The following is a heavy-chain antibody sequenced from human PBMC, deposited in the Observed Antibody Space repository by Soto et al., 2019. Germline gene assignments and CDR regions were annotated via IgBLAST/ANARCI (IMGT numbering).Heavy chain of an antibody. CDR1: GFTFSSYA. J-gene: IGHJ4*02. Sequence: PGGSLRLSCAASGFTFSSYAMSWVRQAPGKGLEWVSAISGSGGNTYYADSVKGRFTISRDNSKNTLYLQMNTLRAGDTAVYYCVKGSGIYYYDSSPYCIFDSWGQGTLVTVSS. CDR2: ISGSGGNT. V-gene: IGHV3-23*01. D-gene: IGHD3-22*01. CDR3: VKGSGIYYYDSSPYCIFDS.